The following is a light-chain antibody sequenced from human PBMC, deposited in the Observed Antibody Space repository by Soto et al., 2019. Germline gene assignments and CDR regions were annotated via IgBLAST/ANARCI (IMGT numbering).Light chain of an antibody. Sequence: EIVMTQASATLSVPPGQRATLSCRASKSVSTNLAWYQQKPGQAPRPLVYAASKKSTGIRARSSGSGSVTKFTLAISSLQSEDFAVYYCQKYDIGSGFGGRTKV. CDR1: KSVSTN. CDR3: QKYDIGSG. V-gene: IGKV3-15*01. CDR2: AAS. J-gene: IGKJ4*01.